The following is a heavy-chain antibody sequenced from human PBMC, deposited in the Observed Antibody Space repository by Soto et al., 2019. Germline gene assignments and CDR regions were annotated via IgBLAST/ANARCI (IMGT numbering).Heavy chain of an antibody. D-gene: IGHD4-4*01. J-gene: IGHJ4*02. CDR2: IIPIFGTA. CDR1: GGTFSSYA. CDR3: ARGQSGPSWPFDY. V-gene: IGHV1-69*05. Sequence: GASVKVSCKASGGTFSSYAISWVRQAPGQGLEWMGGIIPIFGTANYAQKFQGRVTMTRNTSISTAYMELSSLRSEDTAVYYCARGQSGPSWPFDYWGQGTLVTVSS.